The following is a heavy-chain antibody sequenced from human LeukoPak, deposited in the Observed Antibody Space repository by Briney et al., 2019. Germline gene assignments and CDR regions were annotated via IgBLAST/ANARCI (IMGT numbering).Heavy chain of an antibody. CDR2: ISAYNGNT. CDR3: ARDPVPAAKKVGNGMDV. J-gene: IGHJ6*02. CDR1: GYTFTSYG. V-gene: IGHV1-18*01. Sequence: ASVKVSCKASGYTFTSYGISWVRQAPGQGLEWMGWISAYNGNTNYAQKLQGRVTMTTDTSTSTAYMELRSLRSDDTAVYYCARDPVPAAKKVGNGMDVWGQGTTVTVSS. D-gene: IGHD2-2*01.